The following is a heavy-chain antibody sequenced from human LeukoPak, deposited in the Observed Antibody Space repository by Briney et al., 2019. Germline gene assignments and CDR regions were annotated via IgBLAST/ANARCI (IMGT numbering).Heavy chain of an antibody. V-gene: IGHV1-69*13. CDR3: ATAQNSIDCGGDCYHI. J-gene: IGHJ3*02. CDR1: GGTFSSYA. D-gene: IGHD2-21*01. Sequence: ASVKVSCKASGGTFSSYAISWVRQAPGQGLEWMGGIIPIFGTANYAQKFQGRVTITADESTSTAYMELSSLRSEDTAVYYCATAQNSIDCGGDCYHIWGQGTMVTVSS. CDR2: IIPIFGTA.